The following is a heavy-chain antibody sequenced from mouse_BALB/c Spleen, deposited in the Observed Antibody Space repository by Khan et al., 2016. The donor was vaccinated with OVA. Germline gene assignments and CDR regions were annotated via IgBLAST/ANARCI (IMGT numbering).Heavy chain of an antibody. CDR1: GYTFTSYW. V-gene: IGHV1S132*01. Sequence: QVQLKQSGAELVKPGASVKLSCKTSGYTFTSYWIQWVKQRPGQGLGWIGQIFPGTGTTYYNENFKGKATLTVVTSSSTAYMQLSSLTSEDSAVYFCARGYFGNYEFVNWGQGTLVTVSP. CDR2: IFPGTGTT. J-gene: IGHJ3*01. CDR3: ARGYFGNYEFVN. D-gene: IGHD2-1*01.